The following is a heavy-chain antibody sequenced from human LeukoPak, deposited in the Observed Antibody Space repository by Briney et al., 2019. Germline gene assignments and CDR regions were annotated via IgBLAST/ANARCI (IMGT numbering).Heavy chain of an antibody. J-gene: IGHJ3*02. CDR3: ARQSNHSSGWWDAFDI. CDR2: IYPDDSDI. Sequence: GESLQISCKGSGSSFNSYWIGWVRQVPGKGLQWMGIIYPDDSDIKDSPSLQGQVTISADKSISTAYLQWSSLKASDTAIYYCARQSNHSSGWWDAFDIWGQGTMVTVSS. D-gene: IGHD6-19*01. V-gene: IGHV5-51*01. CDR1: GSSFNSYW.